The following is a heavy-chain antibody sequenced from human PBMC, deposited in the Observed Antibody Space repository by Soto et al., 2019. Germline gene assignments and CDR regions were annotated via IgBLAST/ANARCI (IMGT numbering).Heavy chain of an antibody. CDR2: IWYDGSNK. D-gene: IGHD1-26*01. J-gene: IGHJ6*02. V-gene: IGHV3-33*01. CDR1: GFTFSSYG. Sequence: QVQLVESGGGVVQPGRSLRLSCAASGFTFSSYGMHWVRQAPGKGLEWVAVIWYDGSNKYYADSVKGRFTISRDNSKNTLYLQMNSLRAEDTAVYYCARVGSYHGMDVWGQGTTVTVSS. CDR3: ARVGSYHGMDV.